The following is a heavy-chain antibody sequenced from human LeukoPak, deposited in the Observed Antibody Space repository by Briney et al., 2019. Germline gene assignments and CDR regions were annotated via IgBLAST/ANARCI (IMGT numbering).Heavy chain of an antibody. Sequence: PGGSLRLSCAASGFTFSSYGMSWVRQAPGKGLEWVSAISGNGGNIYYADSVKGRFTISRDNSKNTLYLQMNSLRAEDTAVYYCAKDLSPGHYWGQGTLVTVSS. CDR3: AKDLSPGHY. V-gene: IGHV3-23*01. CDR2: ISGNGGNI. D-gene: IGHD2/OR15-2a*01. CDR1: GFTFSSYG. J-gene: IGHJ4*02.